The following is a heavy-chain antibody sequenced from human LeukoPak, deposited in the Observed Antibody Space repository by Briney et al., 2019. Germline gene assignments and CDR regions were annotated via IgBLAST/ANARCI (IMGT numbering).Heavy chain of an antibody. Sequence: GGSLRLSCETSGFIFSSYEMNWVRQAPGKGLEWVSYISSSSSSIYYADSVKGRFTISRDNAKNSLYLQMNSLRAEDTAVYYCARGEGGYYYDSSGYSAFWGQGTLVTVSS. CDR2: ISSSSSSI. CDR1: GFIFSSYE. D-gene: IGHD3-22*01. CDR3: ARGEGGYYYDSSGYSAF. V-gene: IGHV3-48*03. J-gene: IGHJ4*02.